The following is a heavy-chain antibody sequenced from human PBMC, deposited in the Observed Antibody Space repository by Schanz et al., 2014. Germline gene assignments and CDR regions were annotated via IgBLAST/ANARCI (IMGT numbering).Heavy chain of an antibody. CDR3: AKARRKSNCSGGRCFHYSYYGMDV. Sequence: QVQLLQFGGGVVQPGRSLRLSCAASGFTFSKYWMSWVRQAPGKGLEWVSYICSSGNTIYYADSVKGRFTISRDNAKNSLYLQMNSLRAEDTAVYYCAKARRKSNCSGGRCFHYSYYGMDVWGQGTTVTVSS. V-gene: IGHV3-11*01. J-gene: IGHJ6*02. CDR1: GFTFSKYW. CDR2: ICSSGNTI. D-gene: IGHD2-15*01.